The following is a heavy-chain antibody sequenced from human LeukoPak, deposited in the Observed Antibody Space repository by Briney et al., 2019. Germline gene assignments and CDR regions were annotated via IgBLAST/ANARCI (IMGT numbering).Heavy chain of an antibody. Sequence: GGSLRLSCAASGFTFSSYAMSWVREAPARGLEWVSSLRGNGDTFYADSVKGRFTLSRDESRNTVYLQLNNLRVEDTAVYYCAKASWASNADAVLWGRGTVVTVSS. CDR3: AKASWASNADAVL. J-gene: IGHJ4*02. CDR1: GFTFSSYA. CDR2: LRGNGDT. V-gene: IGHV3-23*01. D-gene: IGHD1-1*01.